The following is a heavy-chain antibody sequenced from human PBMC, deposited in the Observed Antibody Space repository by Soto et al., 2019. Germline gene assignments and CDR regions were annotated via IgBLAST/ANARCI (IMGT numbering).Heavy chain of an antibody. CDR1: GGSITSSSFY. V-gene: IGHV4-39*01. Sequence: PSETLSLTCTVSGGSITSSSFYWGWIRQPPGKGLEWIGHIFHTGATYYNPTLKSRLRMSVDTSKNQFSLNLSSVTATDTAVYYCARRRIVPTTNFDYWGQGTRVTVSS. CDR2: IFHTGAT. J-gene: IGHJ4*02. D-gene: IGHD1-26*01. CDR3: ARRRIVPTTNFDY.